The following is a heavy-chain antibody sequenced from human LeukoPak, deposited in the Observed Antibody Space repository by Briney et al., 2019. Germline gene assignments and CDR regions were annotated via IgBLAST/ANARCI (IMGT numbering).Heavy chain of an antibody. CDR2: IYYSGRT. J-gene: IGHJ6*02. V-gene: IGHV4-39*01. D-gene: IGHD2-21*02. CDR1: GGSISSGSYY. CDR3: TRQEAATATSFYGMDV. Sequence: SETLSLTCSVSGGSISSGSYYWGWVRQPPGEGLEWIGNIYYSGRTYYNPSPKSRVTISADTSKNQLSLKLSSVTAADTAVYYCTRQEAATATSFYGMDVWGQGTTVTVSS.